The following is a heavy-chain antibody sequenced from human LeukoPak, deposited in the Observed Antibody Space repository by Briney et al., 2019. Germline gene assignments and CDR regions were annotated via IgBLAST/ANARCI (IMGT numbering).Heavy chain of an antibody. CDR2: INTRTDGATT. V-gene: IGHV3-15*01. CDR1: GFAFSGTW. CDR3: TTEFWYYFNN. Sequence: GGSLRLSCAGSGFAFSGTWLNWVRQAPGQGLEWVGRINTRTDGATTTYAAPVKGRFTISRDDSKSTMYLEMNSLKTEDTAVYYCTTEFWYYFNNWGQGTLVTVSS. D-gene: IGHD3-3*01. J-gene: IGHJ4*02.